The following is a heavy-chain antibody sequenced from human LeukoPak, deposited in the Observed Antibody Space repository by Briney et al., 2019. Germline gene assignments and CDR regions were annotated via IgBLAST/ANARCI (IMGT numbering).Heavy chain of an antibody. CDR1: GFTVSSNY. CDR2: IYSGGST. J-gene: IGHJ4*02. D-gene: IGHD5/OR15-5a*01. V-gene: IGHV3-66*01. CDR3: AREVSTVIDY. Sequence: GGSLRLSCAASGFTVSSNYMSWVRQAPGKGLEWVSVIYSGGSTYYADSVKGRFTISGDNSKNTLYLQMNSLRAEDTAVYYCAREVSTVIDYWGQGTLVTVSS.